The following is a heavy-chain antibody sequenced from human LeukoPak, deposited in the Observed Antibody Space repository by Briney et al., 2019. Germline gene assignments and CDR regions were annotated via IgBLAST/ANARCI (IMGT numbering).Heavy chain of an antibody. V-gene: IGHV4-30-2*01. J-gene: IGHJ6*04. Sequence: SETLSLTCAVSGGSITSGGYSWSWIRQPPGKGVEWIGYIYHSGSTHYNPSLKSRPTISVDRSKNQFSLKLSSVTAADTAVYYCARAVGYCTSTSCPNLILDVWGKGTTVTVSS. CDR3: ARAVGYCTSTSCPNLILDV. CDR2: IYHSGST. D-gene: IGHD2-2*01. CDR1: GGSITSGGYS.